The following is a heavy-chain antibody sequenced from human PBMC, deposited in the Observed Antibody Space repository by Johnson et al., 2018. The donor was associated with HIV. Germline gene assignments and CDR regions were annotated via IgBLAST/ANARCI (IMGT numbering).Heavy chain of an antibody. D-gene: IGHD2-21*02. CDR3: ARVPAHCGGDCYPSDAFDI. CDR2: IKQDGSEK. CDR1: GFTFSSYW. Sequence: VQLVESGGGLVQPGGSLRLSCAASGFTFSSYWMSWVRQAPGKGLEWVANIKQDGSEKYYVDSVKGRFTISIDNAKNSLYLQMNSLRAEDTAVYYCARVPAHCGGDCYPSDAFDIWGQGTMVTVSS. V-gene: IGHV3-7*05. J-gene: IGHJ3*02.